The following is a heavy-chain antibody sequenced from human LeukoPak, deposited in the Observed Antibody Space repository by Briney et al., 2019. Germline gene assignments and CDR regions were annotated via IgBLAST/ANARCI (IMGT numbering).Heavy chain of an antibody. Sequence: SETLSLTCSVSGGSISGYYWSWIRQPPGKGLEWIGYIYYSGSTYYNPSLKSRVTISVDTSKDQFSLKLSSVTAADTAVYYCAAETRGRYYGMDVWGQGTTVTVSS. CDR2: IYYSGST. CDR3: AAETRGRYYGMDV. D-gene: IGHD3-10*01. J-gene: IGHJ6*02. V-gene: IGHV4-30-4*01. CDR1: GGSISGYY.